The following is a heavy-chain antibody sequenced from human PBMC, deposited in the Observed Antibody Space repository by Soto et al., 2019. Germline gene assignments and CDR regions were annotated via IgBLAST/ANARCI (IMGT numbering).Heavy chain of an antibody. J-gene: IGHJ4*02. CDR2: INAGNGNT. Sequence: ASVKVSCKASGYTFTSYAMHWVRQAPGQRLEWMGWINAGNGNTKYSQKFQGRVTITRDTSASTAYMELSSLRSEDTAVYYCARVYFMIGCQNHFDYWGQGTLVTVSS. V-gene: IGHV1-3*01. D-gene: IGHD3-16*01. CDR1: GYTFTSYA. CDR3: ARVYFMIGCQNHFDY.